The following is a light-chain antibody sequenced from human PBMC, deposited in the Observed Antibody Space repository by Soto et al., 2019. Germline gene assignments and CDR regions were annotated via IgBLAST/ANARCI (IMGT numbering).Light chain of an antibody. Sequence: EIVLTQSPGTLALSPGERGTLAWRASQSVSSSYLAWYQQKPGQAPRLLIYGASNRATGIPDRFSGSGSGTDFTLTISRLEPEDFAVYYCQQYGSSGTFGQGTKVDIK. CDR3: QQYGSSGT. J-gene: IGKJ1*01. V-gene: IGKV3-20*01. CDR2: GAS. CDR1: QSVSSSY.